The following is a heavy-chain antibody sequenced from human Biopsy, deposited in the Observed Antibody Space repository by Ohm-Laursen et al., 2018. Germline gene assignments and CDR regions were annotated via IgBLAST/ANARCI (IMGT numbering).Heavy chain of an antibody. J-gene: IGHJ4*01. CDR1: SYTFTDYN. CDR2: INCKTGAT. Sequence: SSVKVSCKASSYTFTDYNIHWMRQAPGQGLEWLGYINCKTGATNYAQKFQGTVTMTRDTSISTAYLALGSLRSADTAIYYCARDPLNGHKHFDYWGQEPWSPSPQ. CDR3: ARDPLNGHKHFDY. D-gene: IGHD2-8*01. V-gene: IGHV1-2*02.